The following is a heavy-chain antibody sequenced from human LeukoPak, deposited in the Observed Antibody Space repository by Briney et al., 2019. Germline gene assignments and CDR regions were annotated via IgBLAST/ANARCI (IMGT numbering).Heavy chain of an antibody. J-gene: IGHJ5*02. CDR1: GYTFTGYY. Sequence: GASVKVSCKASGYTFTGYYMHWVRPAPGQGLEWTGWINPNSGGTNYSQKFQGRVTMTRHTSITTAYMELSRLRSDDTAVYYCARTMATIKEWFDPWGQGTLVTVSS. D-gene: IGHD5-24*01. CDR2: INPNSGGT. CDR3: ARTMATIKEWFDP. V-gene: IGHV1-2*02.